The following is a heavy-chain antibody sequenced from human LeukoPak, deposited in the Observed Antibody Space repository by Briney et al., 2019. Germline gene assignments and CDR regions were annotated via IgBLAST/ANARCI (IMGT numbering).Heavy chain of an antibody. CDR3: ATSMIVETQDAFDI. V-gene: IGHV3-30*02. CDR2: IRHDGTNI. Sequence: GGSLRLSCAATGVTFSSFGMHWVRQSPGKGLEWVALIRHDGTNIYYADSVKGRFTISRDNSKNTLYLQMKSLRPEDTAVYYCATSMIVETQDAFDIWGQGTMVTVSS. CDR1: GVTFSSFG. D-gene: IGHD3-22*01. J-gene: IGHJ3*02.